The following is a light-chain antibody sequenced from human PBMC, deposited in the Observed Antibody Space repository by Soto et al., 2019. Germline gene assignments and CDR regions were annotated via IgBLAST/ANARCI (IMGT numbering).Light chain of an antibody. CDR2: DVS. CDR3: SSYTSSSTQV. CDR1: NSDDGGYNS. J-gene: IGLJ1*01. Sequence: QSVLTQPASVSGSPGQSITISCTGTNSDDGGYNSVSWYQHHPGKAPKLIIYDVSNRPSGVSNRFSGSKSGNTASLTISGLQAEDEADYYCSSYTSSSTQVFGTGTKVTVL. V-gene: IGLV2-14*03.